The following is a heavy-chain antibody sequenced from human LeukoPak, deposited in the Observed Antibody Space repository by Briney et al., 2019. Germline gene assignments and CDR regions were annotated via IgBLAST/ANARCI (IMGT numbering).Heavy chain of an antibody. CDR3: ARPKGVFAFDI. D-gene: IGHD3-16*01. CDR1: GFRFSSHG. CDR2: ISFDGSRK. Sequence: PGGSLRLSCAASGFRFSSHGMHWVRQAPGKGLEWVADISFDGSRKCYADSVKGRFTISRDNAKNSLYLQMNSLRPEDTAVYYCARPKGVFAFDIWGQGTMVTVSS. J-gene: IGHJ3*02. V-gene: IGHV3-30-3*01.